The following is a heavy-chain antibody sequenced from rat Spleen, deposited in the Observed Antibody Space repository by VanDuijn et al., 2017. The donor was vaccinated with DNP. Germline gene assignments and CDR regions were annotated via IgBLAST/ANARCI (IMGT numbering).Heavy chain of an antibody. CDR3: ARWNYYGYNGFDY. Sequence: EVQLQESGPGLVKPSQSLSLTCSVTGYSITSNYWGWIRKFPGNKMEWMGYISYSGYTGYNPSLKSRISITRDTSKNQFFLQLNSVTTEDTATYYCARWNYYGYNGFDYWGQGVMVTVSS. CDR1: GYSITSNY. CDR2: ISYSGYT. V-gene: IGHV3-1*01. J-gene: IGHJ2*01. D-gene: IGHD1-9*01.